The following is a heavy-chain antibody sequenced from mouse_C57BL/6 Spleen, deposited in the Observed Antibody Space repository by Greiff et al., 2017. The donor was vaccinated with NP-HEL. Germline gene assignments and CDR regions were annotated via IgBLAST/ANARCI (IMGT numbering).Heavy chain of an antibody. D-gene: IGHD4-1*01. CDR1: GFTFSDYG. Sequence: EVKVVESGGGLVKPGGSLKLSCAASGFTFSDYGMHWVRQAPETGLEWVAYISSGSSTIYYADTVTGRFTISRDNAKNTLFLQMTSLRSEDTAMYYCARPLGRYAMDYWGQGTSVTVSS. J-gene: IGHJ4*01. V-gene: IGHV5-17*01. CDR2: ISSGSSTI. CDR3: ARPLGRYAMDY.